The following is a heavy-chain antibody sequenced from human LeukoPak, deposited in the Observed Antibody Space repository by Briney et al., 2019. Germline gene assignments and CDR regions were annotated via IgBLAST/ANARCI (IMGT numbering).Heavy chain of an antibody. CDR2: INHSGST. D-gene: IGHD5-24*01. CDR1: GGSFSGYY. CDR3: ASHKTEGEMATPWDAWFDP. Sequence: SETLSLTCAVYGGSFSGYYWSWIRQPPGRGLEWIGEINHSGSTNYNPSLKSRGTISVDTSKNQFSLKLSSVTAADTAVYYCASHKTEGEMATPWDAWFDPWGQGTLVTVSS. V-gene: IGHV4-34*01. J-gene: IGHJ5*02.